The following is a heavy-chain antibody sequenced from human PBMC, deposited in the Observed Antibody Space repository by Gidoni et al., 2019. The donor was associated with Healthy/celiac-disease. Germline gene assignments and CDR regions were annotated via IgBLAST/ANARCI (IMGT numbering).Heavy chain of an antibody. J-gene: IGHJ4*02. CDR3: VKDPGGVAVAGTLDY. Sequence: CSASGFTFSSYAMHWVRQAPGKGLEYVSAISSNGGSTYYADSVKGRFTISRDNSKNTLYLQMSSLRAEDTAVYYCVKDPGGVAVAGTLDYWGQGTLVTVSS. V-gene: IGHV3-64D*06. D-gene: IGHD6-19*01. CDR2: ISSNGGST. CDR1: GFTFSSYA.